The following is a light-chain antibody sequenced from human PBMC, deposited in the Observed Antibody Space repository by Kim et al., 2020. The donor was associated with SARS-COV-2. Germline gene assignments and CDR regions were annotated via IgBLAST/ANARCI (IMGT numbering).Light chain of an antibody. CDR2: KDS. CDR3: QVWDSGTWV. J-gene: IGLJ3*02. V-gene: IGLV3-9*01. CDR1: NMQTKN. Sequence: VALGQTARLTCGGNNMQTKNVHWYRQKPGQAPVLVMYKDSKRPSGIPEQFSGSNSGNTATLTITTAQAGDEADYYCQVWDSGTWVFGGGTQLTVL.